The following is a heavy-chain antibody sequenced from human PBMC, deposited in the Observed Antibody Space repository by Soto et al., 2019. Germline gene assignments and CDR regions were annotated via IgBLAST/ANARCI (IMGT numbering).Heavy chain of an antibody. V-gene: IGHV1-69*13. Sequence: SVKVSCKASGGTFSSYAISWVRQAPGQGLEWMGGIIPIFGTANYAQKFQGRVTITADESTSTAYMELSSLRSEDTAVYYCAGQPDIVVVVAALDAFDIWGQGTMVTVSS. D-gene: IGHD2-15*01. J-gene: IGHJ3*02. CDR1: GGTFSSYA. CDR3: AGQPDIVVVVAALDAFDI. CDR2: IIPIFGTA.